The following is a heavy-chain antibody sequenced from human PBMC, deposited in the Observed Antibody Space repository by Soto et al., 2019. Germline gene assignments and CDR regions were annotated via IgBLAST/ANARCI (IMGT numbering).Heavy chain of an antibody. Sequence: PSETLSLTCSVSGGSVSGYYWSWIRQPPGKGLEWIGYIYYSGSTNYNPSLKSRLTMSVDTSKNQFSLNLSSVTAADTAVYFCARGTRGYSPIDYWGQGTLVTVSS. J-gene: IGHJ4*02. V-gene: IGHV4-59*02. CDR1: GGSVSGYY. D-gene: IGHD5-18*01. CDR2: IYYSGST. CDR3: ARGTRGYSPIDY.